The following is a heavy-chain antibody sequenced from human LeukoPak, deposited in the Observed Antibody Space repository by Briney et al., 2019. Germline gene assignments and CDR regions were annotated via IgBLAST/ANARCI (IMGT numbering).Heavy chain of an antibody. J-gene: IGHJ4*02. V-gene: IGHV3-66*01. CDR3: VRDAPYNYFDY. D-gene: IGHD4-11*01. CDR2: IYSGGDT. CDR1: GFTISSKF. Sequence: GGSLRLSCAASGFTISSKFMSWVRQAPGKGLEWVSVIYSGGDTYYADSVKGRFTISRDESKNMLYLQMNSLRAEDTAVYYCVRDAPYNYFDYWGQGSLVTVSS.